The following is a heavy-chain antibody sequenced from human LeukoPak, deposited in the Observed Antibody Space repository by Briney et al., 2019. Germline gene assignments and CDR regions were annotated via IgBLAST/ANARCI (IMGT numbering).Heavy chain of an antibody. Sequence: ASVKVSCKASGHTFTNYAFSWVRQAPGQGLEWMGWISAYNGNTHYAQKFQGRVTMTTDTSTSTVYMELRSLRSDDTAVYYCARAGGSLGLGVDYWGQGTLVTVSS. V-gene: IGHV1-18*01. J-gene: IGHJ4*02. D-gene: IGHD1-26*01. CDR3: ARAGGSLGLGVDY. CDR1: GHTFTNYA. CDR2: ISAYNGNT.